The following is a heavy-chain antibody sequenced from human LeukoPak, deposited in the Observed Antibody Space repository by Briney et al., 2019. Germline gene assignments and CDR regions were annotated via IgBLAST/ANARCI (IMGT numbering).Heavy chain of an antibody. CDR3: ARVGSGYSGYDYYYYYYYMDV. D-gene: IGHD5-12*01. CDR1: GYTFTNYY. Sequence: GASVKVSCKASGYTFTNYYMVWVRQAPGQGLEWMGIINSSSGTTNYAQKFQGRVTMTRDMSTSTAYMELSRLRSDDTAVYYCARVGSGYSGYDYYYYYYYMDVWGKGTTVTVSS. CDR2: INSSSGTT. J-gene: IGHJ6*03. V-gene: IGHV1-46*01.